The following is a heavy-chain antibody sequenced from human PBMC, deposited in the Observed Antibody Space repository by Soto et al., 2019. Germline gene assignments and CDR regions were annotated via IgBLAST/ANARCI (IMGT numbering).Heavy chain of an antibody. CDR3: ARGAGQWFAY. CDR2: IIPILGIA. D-gene: IGHD6-19*01. V-gene: IGHV1-69*02. CDR1: GGTFSSYT. J-gene: IGHJ4*02. Sequence: QVQLVQSGAEVKKPGSSVKVSCKASGGTFSSYTISWVRQAPGQGLEWMGRIIPILGIANYAQKFQGRVTTTAGKCTSTGYMELSSLRSEDTAVYYCARGAGQWFAYWGQGTLVTVSS.